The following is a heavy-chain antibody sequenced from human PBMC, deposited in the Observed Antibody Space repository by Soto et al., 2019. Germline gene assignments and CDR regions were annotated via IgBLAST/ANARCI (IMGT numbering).Heavy chain of an antibody. J-gene: IGHJ4*02. D-gene: IGHD3-10*01. CDR2: ISGSGDST. V-gene: IGHV3-23*01. CDR3: AKRGSGSYYAD. Sequence: EVQLLESGGGLVQPGGSLRLSCAASGFTFSSYAMRWVRQAPGKGLEWVSAISGSGDSTYYADSVKGRFTISRDNSKNSLYLQMNSLRAEDTAVYYCAKRGSGSYYADWGQGTLVTFSS. CDR1: GFTFSSYA.